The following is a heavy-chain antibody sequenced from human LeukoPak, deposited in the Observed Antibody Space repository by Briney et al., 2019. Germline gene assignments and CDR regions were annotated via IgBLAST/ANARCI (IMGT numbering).Heavy chain of an antibody. CDR1: GFTFSSYA. D-gene: IGHD3-10*01. J-gene: IGHJ1*01. V-gene: IGHV3-30-3*01. CDR2: ISYDGSNK. Sequence: GGPLRLSCAASGFTFSSYAMHWVRQAPGKGLEWVAVISYDGSNKYYADSVKGRFTISRDNSKNTLYLQMNSLRAEDTAVYYCARGLKLLWFGSLHPDAEYFQHWGQGTLVTVSS. CDR3: ARGLKLLWFGSLHPDAEYFQH.